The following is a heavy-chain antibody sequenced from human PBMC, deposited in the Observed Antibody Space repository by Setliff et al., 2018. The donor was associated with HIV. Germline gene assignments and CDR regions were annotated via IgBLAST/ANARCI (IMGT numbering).Heavy chain of an antibody. Sequence: ASVKVSCKASGYSFARYGLSWVRQAPGQGLEWMGWISGFNGNTKYAQSFKDRVAMTTETATSTAYMETRSLRSDDTAVYFCARVPYRSAWFSGGHDAFDIWGQGTMVTVSS. CDR3: ARVPYRSAWFSGGHDAFDI. J-gene: IGHJ3*02. CDR2: ISGFNGNT. V-gene: IGHV1-18*01. D-gene: IGHD6-19*01. CDR1: GYSFARYG.